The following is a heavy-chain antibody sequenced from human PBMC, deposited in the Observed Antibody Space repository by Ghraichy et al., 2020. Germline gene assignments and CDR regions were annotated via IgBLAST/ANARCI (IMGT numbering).Heavy chain of an antibody. J-gene: IGHJ5*02. Sequence: AGSLRLSCAASGFTFSSSWMSWVRQAPGKGLEWVANIYRDGSEMFYVDSVKGRFTISRDNAKNSLYLQMNSLRAEDTAIYYCARFLNLGSWGKGTLVTVSS. CDR1: GFTFSSSW. V-gene: IGHV3-7*01. D-gene: IGHD3-16*01. CDR3: ARFLNLGS. CDR2: IYRDGSEM.